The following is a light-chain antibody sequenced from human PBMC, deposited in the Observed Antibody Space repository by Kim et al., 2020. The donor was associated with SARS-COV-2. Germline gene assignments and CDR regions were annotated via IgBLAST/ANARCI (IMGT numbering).Light chain of an antibody. J-gene: IGLJ2*01. CDR2: KDS. CDR1: ALPKKY. V-gene: IGLV3-25*03. CDR3: QSADSSGTYVV. Sequence: PGQTARITCSGDALPKKYAYWYQQKPGQAPVLVIYKDSERPSGIPERFSGSSSGTTVTLTISGVQAEDEADYYCQSADSSGTYVVFGGGTQLTVL.